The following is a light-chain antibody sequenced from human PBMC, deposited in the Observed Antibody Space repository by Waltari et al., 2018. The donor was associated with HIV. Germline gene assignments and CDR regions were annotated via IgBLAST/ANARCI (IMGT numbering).Light chain of an antibody. CDR2: EVS. V-gene: IGLV2-23*02. J-gene: IGLJ3*02. CDR3: CSYAGSSTWM. Sequence: QSALTQPASVSGSPGQSITLSCPGTSSDVGSYNLVSWYQQHPGKAPKLMIYEVSKRPSGVSNRFSGSKSGNTASLTISGLQAEDEADYYCCSYAGSSTWMFGGGTKLTAL. CDR1: SSDVGSYNL.